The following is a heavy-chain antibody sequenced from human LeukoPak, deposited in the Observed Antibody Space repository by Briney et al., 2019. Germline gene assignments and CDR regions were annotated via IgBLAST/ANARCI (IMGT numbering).Heavy chain of an antibody. Sequence: GGSLRLSCEASGFTFRDYWMTWVRQAPGRGLEWLSYISSTGSAMYYADSVKGRFTISRDNAKNSLYLQMNSLRAEDTAVYYCASDSSGYFGPWGQGTLITVSS. CDR1: GFTFRDYW. D-gene: IGHD3-22*01. V-gene: IGHV3-11*01. J-gene: IGHJ5*02. CDR2: ISSTGSAM. CDR3: ASDSSGYFGP.